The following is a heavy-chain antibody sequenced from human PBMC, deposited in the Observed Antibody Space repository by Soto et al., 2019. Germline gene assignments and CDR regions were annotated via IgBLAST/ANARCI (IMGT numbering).Heavy chain of an antibody. CDR1: GGSISSGGYY. V-gene: IGHV4-31*03. J-gene: IGHJ4*02. CDR2: IYYSGST. Sequence: QVQLQESGPGLVKPSQTLSLTCTVSGGSISSGGYYWSWIRQHPGKGLEWIGYIYYSGSTYYNPSLKSRVTISVDTSKNQFFLKLSSVTASDTAVYYCARTITYCSGGSCYSFYFDYWGQGTLVTVSS. CDR3: ARTITYCSGGSCYSFYFDY. D-gene: IGHD2-15*01.